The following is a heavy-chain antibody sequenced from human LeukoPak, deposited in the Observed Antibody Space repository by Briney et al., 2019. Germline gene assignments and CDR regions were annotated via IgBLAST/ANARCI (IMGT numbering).Heavy chain of an antibody. CDR2: INPSGGST. CDR1: GYTFTSYY. J-gene: IGHJ4*02. CDR3: AINLGGGPDY. V-gene: IGHV1-46*01. D-gene: IGHD7-27*01. Sequence: GASVKVSCKASGYTFTSYYIHWVRQAPGRGLEWMGIINPSGGSTSYAQKFQGRVAMTRDTSTSTVYMELSSLRSEDAAVYYCAINLGGGPDYWGQGTLVTVSS.